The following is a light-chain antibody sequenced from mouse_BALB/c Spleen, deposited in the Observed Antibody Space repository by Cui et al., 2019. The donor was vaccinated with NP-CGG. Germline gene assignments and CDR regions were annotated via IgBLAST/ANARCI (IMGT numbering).Light chain of an antibody. CDR3: ALWYSNHWV. CDR1: TGAVTTSNY. V-gene: IGLV1*01. CDR2: GTN. J-gene: IGLJ1*01. Sequence: QAVVTQESALTTSPGETVTLTCRSSTGAVTTSNYANWVQEKPDHLFTGLIGGTNNRAPGVPASFSGSLIGDKAALTTTGAQTEDEAIYFCALWYSNHWVFGGGTKLTVL.